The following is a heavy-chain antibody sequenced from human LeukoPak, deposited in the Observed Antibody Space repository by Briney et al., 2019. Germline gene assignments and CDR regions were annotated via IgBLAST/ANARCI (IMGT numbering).Heavy chain of an antibody. V-gene: IGHV4-59*08. Sequence: SEALSLTCTVSGGSISGYYWSWIRQPPGKRLEWIGYIYDTGATNYNPSLKSRFTISIDTSKNQFSLNLSSVTAADTAIYYCARLPLIATTRGGFDPWGQGTLVTVSS. CDR1: GGSISGYY. D-gene: IGHD1/OR15-1a*01. CDR2: IYDTGAT. J-gene: IGHJ5*02. CDR3: ARLPLIATTRGGFDP.